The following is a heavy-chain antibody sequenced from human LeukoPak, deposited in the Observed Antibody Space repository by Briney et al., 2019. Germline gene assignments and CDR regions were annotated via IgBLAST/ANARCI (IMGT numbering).Heavy chain of an antibody. CDR3: ARVLRKRNYDSGVYYGY. Sequence: ASVKVSCKASGYTFTSYGISWVRQAPGKGLEWVANIKQDGSEKYYVYSVKGRFTISRDNAKSSLYLQMNSLRAEDTDVYYCARVLRKRNYDSGVYYGYWGQGTLVTVSS. CDR1: GYTFTSYG. V-gene: IGHV3-7*04. D-gene: IGHD3-22*01. CDR2: IKQDGSEK. J-gene: IGHJ4*02.